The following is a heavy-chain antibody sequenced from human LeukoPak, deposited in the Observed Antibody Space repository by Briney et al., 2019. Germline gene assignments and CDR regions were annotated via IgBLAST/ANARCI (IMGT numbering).Heavy chain of an antibody. CDR1: GFTFTTYG. CDR3: AKAEGSGSYLSCFDY. Sequence: PGGSLRLSCAASGFTFTTYGMHWVRQAPGKVLEWMAFIRYDESDKYYADSVKGRFTISRDNSKNTLYLQMNSLRAEDTAVYYCAKAEGSGSYLSCFDYWGQGALVTVSS. D-gene: IGHD3-22*01. V-gene: IGHV3-30*02. CDR2: IRYDESDK. J-gene: IGHJ4*02.